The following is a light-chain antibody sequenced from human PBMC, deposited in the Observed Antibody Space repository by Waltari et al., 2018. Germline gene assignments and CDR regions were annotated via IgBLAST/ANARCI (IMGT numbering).Light chain of an antibody. CDR3: HVWERTRDQV. J-gene: IGLJ3*02. Sequence: SYVLTQPPSVSVAPGETARITCGGNNIGSKSVHWYQQKPGQAPVVVMYYDSDRPSVIPGGFSGSNSGNTATLTIGGVEAGDEGDYCCHVWERTRDQVFGGGTKLTVL. V-gene: IGLV3-21*01. CDR1: NIGSKS. CDR2: YDS.